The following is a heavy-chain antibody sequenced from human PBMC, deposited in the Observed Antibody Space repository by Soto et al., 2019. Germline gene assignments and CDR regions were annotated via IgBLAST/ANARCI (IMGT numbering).Heavy chain of an antibody. V-gene: IGHV1-2*02. CDR1: GYTFTGYY. CDR2: INPNSGGT. CDR3: AREGAPALTTWGYVYKWFQA. J-gene: IGHJ5*02. Sequence: ASVKVSCKASGYTFTGYYMHWVRQAPGQGLEWMGWINPNSGGTTYAQKFQGRVTMTRDTSISTAYMELSRLRSDDTAVYYCAREGAPALTTWGYVYKWFQAQGQLTLVTVA. D-gene: IGHD3-16*01.